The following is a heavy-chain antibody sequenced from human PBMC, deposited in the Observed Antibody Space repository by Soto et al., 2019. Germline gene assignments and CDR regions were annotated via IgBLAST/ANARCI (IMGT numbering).Heavy chain of an antibody. Sequence: EVQLLESGGGLVQPGGSLRLSCAASGFTFSSYAMSWVHQAPGKGLEWVSAISGSGGSTYYADSVKGRFTISRDNSKNTLYLQMNSLRAEDTALYYCAKDLVSKPGRKDYWGQGTLVTVSS. J-gene: IGHJ4*02. V-gene: IGHV3-23*01. D-gene: IGHD6-6*01. CDR1: GFTFSSYA. CDR2: ISGSGGST. CDR3: AKDLVSKPGRKDY.